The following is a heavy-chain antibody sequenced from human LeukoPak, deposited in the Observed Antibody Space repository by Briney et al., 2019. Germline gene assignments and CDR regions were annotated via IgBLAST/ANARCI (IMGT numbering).Heavy chain of an antibody. Sequence: PGRSLRLPCAASGFTFSSYSMNWVRQAPGKGLEWVSSISSSSSYIYYADSVKGRFTISRDNAKNSLYLQMNSLRAEDTAVYYCARDGGNPLFDYWGQGTLVTVSS. CDR1: GFTFSSYS. D-gene: IGHD4-23*01. CDR2: ISSSSSYI. V-gene: IGHV3-21*01. J-gene: IGHJ4*02. CDR3: ARDGGNPLFDY.